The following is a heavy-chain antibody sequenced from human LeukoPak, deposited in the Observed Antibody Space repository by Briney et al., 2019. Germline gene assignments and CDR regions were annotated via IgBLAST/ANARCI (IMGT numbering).Heavy chain of an antibody. J-gene: IGHJ4*02. CDR3: ARPPSRGYSSSFEY. CDR1: GYSFPTYW. Sequence: HGESLKISCKGSGYSFPTYWIAWVRQMPGKGLEWMGIIYPDESNIRYSPSFQGQVTISADKSIGTAYLQWSSLKASDTAMYYCARPPSRGYSSSFEYWGQGTLVTVSS. V-gene: IGHV5-51*01. D-gene: IGHD2-2*03. CDR2: IYPDESNI.